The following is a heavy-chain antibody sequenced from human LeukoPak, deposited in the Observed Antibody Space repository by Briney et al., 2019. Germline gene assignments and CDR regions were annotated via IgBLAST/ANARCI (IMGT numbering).Heavy chain of an antibody. Sequence: GGSLRLSCAASGSTVSNNYMSWVRQAPGKGLEWVSVIYSGGSTYYADSVKGRFTISRDNSKNTLYLQMNSLRAEDTAVYYCARAPYSNYAFDYWGQGTLVTVSS. CDR1: GSTVSNNY. CDR2: IYSGGST. D-gene: IGHD4-11*01. J-gene: IGHJ4*02. V-gene: IGHV3-66*02. CDR3: ARAPYSNYAFDY.